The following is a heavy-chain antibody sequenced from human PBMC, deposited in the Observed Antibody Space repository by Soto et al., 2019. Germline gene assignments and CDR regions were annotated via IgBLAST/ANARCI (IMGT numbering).Heavy chain of an antibody. V-gene: IGHV3-23*01. D-gene: IGHD2-8*01. CDR1: GFTFSSYD. CDR2: ISGSGGSA. CDR3: AKEDDAWTNGHFDI. J-gene: IGHJ3*02. Sequence: EVQLLESGGGLVQPGGSLRLSCAASGFTFSSYDMSWVRQAPGKGLERISAISGSGGSAYYADSVKGRFTIYRDNYKNTLHVQLNSLRSEDTAIYYCAKEDDAWTNGHFDIWGQGTVVTVSS.